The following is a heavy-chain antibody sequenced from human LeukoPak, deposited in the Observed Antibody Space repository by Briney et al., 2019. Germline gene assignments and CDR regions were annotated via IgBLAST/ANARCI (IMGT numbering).Heavy chain of an antibody. CDR2: IYPGDSDT. V-gene: IGHV5-51*01. Sequence: GESLKISCKGSGYSFTSYWIGWVRQMPGKGLEWMGIIYPGDSDTRYSPSFQGQVTISADKSISTAYLQWSSLKASDTAMYYCARQVTMVRGVIIPLRYFDYWGQGTLVTVSS. CDR1: GYSFTSYW. J-gene: IGHJ4*02. D-gene: IGHD3-10*01. CDR3: ARQVTMVRGVIIPLRYFDY.